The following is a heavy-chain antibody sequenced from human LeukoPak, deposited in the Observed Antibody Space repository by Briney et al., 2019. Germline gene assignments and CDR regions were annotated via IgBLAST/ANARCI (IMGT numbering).Heavy chain of an antibody. Sequence: SETLSLTCTVSGGSISSYYWSWIRQPPGKGLEWIGYIYYSGSTNYNPSLKSRVTISVDTSNNQFSLKLSSVTAADTAVYYCARGTGWYGRPDAFDIWGQGTMVTVSS. CDR2: IYYSGST. CDR3: ARGTGWYGRPDAFDI. D-gene: IGHD2-15*01. CDR1: GGSISSYY. J-gene: IGHJ3*02. V-gene: IGHV4-59*01.